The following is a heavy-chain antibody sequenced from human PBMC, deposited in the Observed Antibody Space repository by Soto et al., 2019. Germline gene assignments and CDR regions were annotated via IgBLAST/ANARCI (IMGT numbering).Heavy chain of an antibody. J-gene: IGHJ5*02. D-gene: IGHD5-12*01. CDR3: ATALFTTIGHIGGAPFDP. V-gene: IGHV1-24*01. CDR2: FDPEDGET. Sequence: ASVKVSCKVSGYTLTELSMHWVRQAPGKGLEWMGGFDPEDGETIYAQKFQGRVTMTEDTSTDTAYMELSSLRSEDTAVYYCATALFTTIGHIGGAPFDPWGQGTLVTVSS. CDR1: GYTLTELS.